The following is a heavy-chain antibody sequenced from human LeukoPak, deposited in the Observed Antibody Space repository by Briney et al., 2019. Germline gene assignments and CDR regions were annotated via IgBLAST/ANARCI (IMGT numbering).Heavy chain of an antibody. D-gene: IGHD6-13*01. J-gene: IGHJ4*02. Sequence: GRSLRLSCAASGFTFSSYAMHWVRQAPGKGLEWVAFIRYDGSGKYYGDSVKGRFTISRDISKNTLHLQMNSLRAEDTAVYYCAKVASIAAAGEFGSWGQGTLVTVSS. V-gene: IGHV3-30*14. CDR3: AKVASIAAAGEFGS. CDR1: GFTFSSYA. CDR2: IRYDGSGK.